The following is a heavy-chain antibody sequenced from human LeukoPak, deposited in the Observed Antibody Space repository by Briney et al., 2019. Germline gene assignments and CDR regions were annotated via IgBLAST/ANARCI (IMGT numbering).Heavy chain of an antibody. D-gene: IGHD4-17*01. J-gene: IGHJ4*02. CDR3: AREMTTVTSSATDY. V-gene: IGHV1-18*01. Sequence: ASVTVSCKASGYTFTSYGISWVRQAPGQGLEWMGWISAYNGNTNYAQKLQGRVTMTTDTSTSTAYMELRSLRSDDTAVYYCAREMTTVTSSATDYWGQGTLVTVSS. CDR2: ISAYNGNT. CDR1: GYTFTSYG.